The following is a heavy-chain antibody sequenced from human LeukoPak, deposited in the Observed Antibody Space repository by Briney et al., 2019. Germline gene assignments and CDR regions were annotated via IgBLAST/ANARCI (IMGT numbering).Heavy chain of an antibody. CDR2: IIPIFGTT. CDR1: GGTFSSYA. CDR3: ARTYYYDSSGYYPPLDFDY. D-gene: IGHD3-22*01. J-gene: IGHJ4*02. Sequence: GASVKVSCKASGGTFSSYAISWVRQAPGQGLEWMGGIIPIFGTTNYAQKFQGRVTITADESTSTAYMELSSLRSEDTAVYYCARTYYYDSSGYYPPLDFDYWGQGTLVTVSS. V-gene: IGHV1-69*13.